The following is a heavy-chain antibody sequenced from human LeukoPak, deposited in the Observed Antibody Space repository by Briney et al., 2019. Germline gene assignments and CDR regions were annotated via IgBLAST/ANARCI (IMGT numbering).Heavy chain of an antibody. CDR1: GFTFSSYA. D-gene: IGHD6-6*01. CDR2: ISYDGSNK. V-gene: IGHV3-30*04. Sequence: GGSLRLSCAASGFTFSSYAMHWVRQAPGKGLEWVAVISYDGSNKYYADSVKGRFTISRDNSEDTLYLQMNSLRAEDTAVYYCARGCIAANMDVWGQGTTVTVSS. J-gene: IGHJ6*02. CDR3: ARGCIAANMDV.